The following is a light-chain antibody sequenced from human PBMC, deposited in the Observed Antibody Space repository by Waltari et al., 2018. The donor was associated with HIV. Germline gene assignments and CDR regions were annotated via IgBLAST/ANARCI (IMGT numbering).Light chain of an antibody. CDR3: CSYAGTVTYLV. V-gene: IGLV2-23*02. CDR1: SSDVGSTTS. J-gene: IGLJ2*01. Sequence: QSPLTQPASVSGSPGQPVTITCNATSSDVGSTTSVSWYQRHPGKGPRLIIYNVNVRPSGISSRFSGSKSGNTASLTISGLQADDEAEYICCSYAGTVTYLVFGGGTKLTVL. CDR2: NVN.